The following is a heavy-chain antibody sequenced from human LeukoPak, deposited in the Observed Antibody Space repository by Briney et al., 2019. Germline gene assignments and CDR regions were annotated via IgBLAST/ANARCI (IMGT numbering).Heavy chain of an antibody. J-gene: IGHJ4*02. CDR1: GFTFSDYN. D-gene: IGHD1-26*01. Sequence: GGSLRLSCAASGFTFSDYNMRWIRQAPGKGLEWVSSISRSGSTKYYADSVKGRFTISRDNAKNSLFLQMNSLRAEDTAVYYCARRRYSGSSQHFDYWGQGTLVTVSS. CDR2: ISRSGSTK. CDR3: ARRRYSGSSQHFDY. V-gene: IGHV3-11*01.